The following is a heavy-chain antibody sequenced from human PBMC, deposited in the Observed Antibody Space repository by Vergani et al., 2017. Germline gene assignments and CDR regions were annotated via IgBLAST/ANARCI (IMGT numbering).Heavy chain of an antibody. CDR2: IKSKTDGGTT. CDR3: ARAVVVAPRSYYYYGMDV. V-gene: IGHV3-15*01. J-gene: IGHJ6*02. Sequence: EVQLVESGGGLVKPGGSLRLSCAASGFTFSNAWMSWVRQAPGKGLEWVGRIKSKTDGGTTDYAAPVKGRFTISRDDSKNTLYLQMNSLKTEDTAVYYCARAVVVAPRSYYYYGMDVWGQGTTVTVSS. CDR1: GFTFSNAW. D-gene: IGHD2-15*01.